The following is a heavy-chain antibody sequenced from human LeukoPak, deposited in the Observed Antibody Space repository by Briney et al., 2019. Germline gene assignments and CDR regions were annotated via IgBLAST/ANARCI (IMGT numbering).Heavy chain of an antibody. V-gene: IGHV3-73*01. Sequence: PGGSLKLSCAASGFSFSASTIHWVRQASGKGLEWVGRIRNNANVYATAYAASVKGRFTISRDDSKNTAYLQMNSLKTEDTAVYYCARPLCLATGTCYQGLDVWGQGTTVTVSS. J-gene: IGHJ6*02. CDR3: ARPLCLATGTCYQGLDV. D-gene: IGHD3-9*01. CDR2: IRNNANVYAT. CDR1: GFSFSAST.